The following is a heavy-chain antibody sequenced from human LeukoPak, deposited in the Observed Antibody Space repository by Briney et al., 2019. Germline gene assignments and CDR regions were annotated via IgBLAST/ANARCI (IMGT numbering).Heavy chain of an antibody. CDR3: ARWCYYDNSGSPDY. V-gene: IGHV3-33*01. J-gene: IGHJ4*02. CDR2: IWYDGSNK. Sequence: PGGSLRLSCAASGFTFSSYGMHWVRQAPGKGLEWVAVIWYDGSNKNYADSVKGRFTISRDNSKNTLYLQMNSLRAEDTAVYYCARWCYYDNSGSPDYWGQGTLVTVSS. CDR1: GFTFSSYG. D-gene: IGHD3-22*01.